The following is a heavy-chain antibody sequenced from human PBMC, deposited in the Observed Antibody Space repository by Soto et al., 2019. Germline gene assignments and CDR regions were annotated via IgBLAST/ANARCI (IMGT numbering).Heavy chain of an antibody. CDR2: IYYSGST. Sequence: KPSETLSLTCTVSGGSISSYYWSWIRQPPGKGLEWIGYIYYSGSTNYNPSLKSRVTISVDTSKNQFSLKLSSVTAADTAVYYCARGSVRGSGYPRFDPWGQGTLVTVSS. V-gene: IGHV4-59*01. D-gene: IGHD3-22*01. CDR1: GGSISSYY. J-gene: IGHJ5*02. CDR3: ARGSVRGSGYPRFDP.